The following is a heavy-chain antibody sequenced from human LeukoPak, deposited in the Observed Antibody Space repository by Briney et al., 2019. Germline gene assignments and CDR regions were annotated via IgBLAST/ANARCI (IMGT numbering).Heavy chain of an antibody. CDR2: IDPNGDTS. CDR1: GFTFSSYA. D-gene: IGHD3-9*01. CDR3: AAQGGLTGAYDP. J-gene: IGHJ5*02. V-gene: IGHV3-64*01. Sequence: GGSLRLSCAASGFTFSSYAMSWVRQAPGMGLEYVSSIDPNGDTSYYASSVKGRFTISRDNSNNMLYLQMGSLTSEDMAVYYCAAQGGLTGAYDPWGQGTLVTVSS.